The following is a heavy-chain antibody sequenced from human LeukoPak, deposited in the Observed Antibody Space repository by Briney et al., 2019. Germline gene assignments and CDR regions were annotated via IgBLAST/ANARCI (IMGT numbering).Heavy chain of an antibody. CDR1: GGTFSSYA. Sequence: SVKVSCKASGGTFSSYAISWVRQAPGQGLEWMGGIIPIFGTANYAQKFQGRDTITTDESTSTAYMELSSLRSEDTAVYYCARGRSSSYAYYYYYMDVWGKGTTVTVSS. CDR3: ARGRSSSYAYYYYYMDV. V-gene: IGHV1-69*05. CDR2: IIPIFGTA. J-gene: IGHJ6*03. D-gene: IGHD6-6*01.